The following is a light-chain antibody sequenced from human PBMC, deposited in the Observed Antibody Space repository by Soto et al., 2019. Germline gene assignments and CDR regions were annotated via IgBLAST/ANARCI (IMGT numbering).Light chain of an antibody. CDR3: QQYESSPRT. CDR2: RTS. V-gene: IGKV3-20*01. Sequence: EIVLTQSPGTLSLSPGERATLSCRASQSVSSSYLAWYQQKPGQAPRLLIYRTSNRATGIPDRFSGSESGTDFTLTISSLEPEDFAVYWCQQYESSPRTFGQGTKVEIK. CDR1: QSVSSSY. J-gene: IGKJ1*01.